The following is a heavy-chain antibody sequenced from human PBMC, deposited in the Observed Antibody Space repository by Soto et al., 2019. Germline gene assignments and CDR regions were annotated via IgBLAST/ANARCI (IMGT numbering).Heavy chain of an antibody. D-gene: IGHD2-15*01. J-gene: IGHJ4*02. CDR2: IYYSGRT. V-gene: IGHV4-59*01. CDR1: GDSISSYY. CDR3: ARGNLGIQTTGTWYDFDY. Sequence: PSETLSLTCTVSGDSISSYYWTWIRQPPGKGLEYIGYIYYSGRTYYNPSLKSRVTISVDTSKNQFSLKLSSVTAADTAVYYCARGNLGIQTTGTWYDFDYWGQGTLVTVS.